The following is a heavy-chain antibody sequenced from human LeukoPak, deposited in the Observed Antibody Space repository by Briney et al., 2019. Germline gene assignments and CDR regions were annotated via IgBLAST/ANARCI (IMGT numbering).Heavy chain of an antibody. CDR1: GGSMSSGGYY. Sequence: SETLSLTCTVSGGSMSSGGYYWSWIRQHPGKGLEWIGYIYYSGSTYYNPSLKSRVTISVDTSKNQFSLKLSSVTAADTAVYYCARGRGVVPAAIASYGMDVWGKGTTVTVSS. CDR3: ARGRGVVPAAIASYGMDV. D-gene: IGHD2-2*01. CDR2: IYYSGST. J-gene: IGHJ6*04. V-gene: IGHV4-31*03.